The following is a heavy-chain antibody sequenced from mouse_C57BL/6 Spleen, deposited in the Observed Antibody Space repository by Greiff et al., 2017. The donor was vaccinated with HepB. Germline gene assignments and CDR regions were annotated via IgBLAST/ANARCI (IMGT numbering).Heavy chain of an antibody. CDR3: ARRESFDY. J-gene: IGHJ2*01. CDR1: GYAFSRSW. D-gene: IGHD6-2*01. Sequence: QVQLQQSGPELVKPGASVKISCKASGYAFSRSWMNWVKQRPGKGLEWIGRIYPGDGDTNYNGKFKGKATLTADKSSSTAYMQLISLTSEDSAVYCFARRESFDYWGQGTTLTVSS. CDR2: IYPGDGDT. V-gene: IGHV1-82*01.